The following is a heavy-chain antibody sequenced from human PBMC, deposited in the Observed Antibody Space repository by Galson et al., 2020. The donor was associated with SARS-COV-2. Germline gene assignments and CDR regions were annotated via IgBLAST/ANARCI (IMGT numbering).Heavy chain of an antibody. CDR1: GGSFSGYY. D-gene: IGHD5-12*01. CDR3: ARGAVDNEAFDI. V-gene: IGHV4-34*01. Sequence: SETLSLTCAVYGGSFSGYYWSWIRQPPRKGLEWIGEINHSGSTNYNPSLKSRVTISVDTSKNQFSLKLSSVTAADTAVYYCARGAVDNEAFDIWGQGTMVTVSS. CDR2: INHSGST. J-gene: IGHJ3*02.